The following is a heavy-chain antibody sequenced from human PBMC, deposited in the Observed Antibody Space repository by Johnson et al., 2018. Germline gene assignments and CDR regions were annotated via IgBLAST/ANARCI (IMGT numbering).Heavy chain of an antibody. V-gene: IGHV3-33*01. D-gene: IGHD6-19*01. CDR2: IWYDGSHK. CDR3: ARDGSRWLPPHDAFEI. J-gene: IGHJ3*02. CDR1: GFTFSSYG. Sequence: QVQLVQSGGGVVQPGRSRRLSCAASGFTFSSYGMHWVRQAPGKGLEWVAVIWYDGSHKYYVDSVKGRFSNSRDNSKNTLYLQMNTLRAEDTAVYYCARDGSRWLPPHDAFEIWGQGTMVTVAS.